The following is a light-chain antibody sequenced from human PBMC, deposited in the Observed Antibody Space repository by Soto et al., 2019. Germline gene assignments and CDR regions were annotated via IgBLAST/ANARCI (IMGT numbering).Light chain of an antibody. Sequence: QSALTQPLSVSGSPGQSVTISCTGTSSDVGGYNYVSWYQQHPGRAPKLMIYDVTKRPSGVPDRFSGSKSGNTASLTISGLQAEDEADYYCCSFAGSFTYVFGTGTKSPS. CDR3: CSFAGSFTYV. CDR2: DVT. V-gene: IGLV2-11*01. CDR1: SSDVGGYNY. J-gene: IGLJ1*01.